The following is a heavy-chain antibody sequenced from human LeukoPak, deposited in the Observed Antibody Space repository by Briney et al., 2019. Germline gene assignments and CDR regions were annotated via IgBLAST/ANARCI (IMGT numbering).Heavy chain of an antibody. Sequence: GASVKVSCKASGYTFTGYYMHWVRQAPGQGLEWMGWINPNSGGTNYAQKFQGRVTMTWDTSISTAYMELSSLRSEDTAVYYCTSDTYYYDSTGLGHWFDPWGQGTLVTVSS. J-gene: IGHJ5*02. D-gene: IGHD3-22*01. CDR2: INPNSGGT. V-gene: IGHV1-2*02. CDR1: GYTFTGYY. CDR3: TSDTYYYDSTGLGHWFDP.